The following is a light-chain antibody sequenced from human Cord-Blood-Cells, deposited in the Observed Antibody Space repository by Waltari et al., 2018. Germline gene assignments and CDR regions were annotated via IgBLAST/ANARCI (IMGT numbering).Light chain of an antibody. CDR1: SSDVGSYNL. CDR3: CSYAGSSTWV. V-gene: IGLV2-23*01. CDR2: EGS. Sequence: QSGLPQPASVPGSPGQSIPIPCPGTSSDVGSYNLVSWYQQHPGKASKLMIYEGSKRPSGVSKRFSGSKSGNTASLTISGLQAEDEADYYCCSYAGSSTWVFGGGTKLTVL. J-gene: IGLJ3*02.